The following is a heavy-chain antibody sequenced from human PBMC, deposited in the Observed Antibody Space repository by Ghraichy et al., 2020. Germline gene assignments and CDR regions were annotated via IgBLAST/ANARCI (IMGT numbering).Heavy chain of an antibody. D-gene: IGHD3-22*01. V-gene: IGHV3-33*01. CDR2: IWYDGSDE. CDR3: ARDDSSGYYSFDY. Sequence: GGSLRLSCAASGFTFSNYGMHWVRQAPGKGLEWVAVIWYDGSDEYYADSVKGRFTISRDNSKNTLYLQMDSLRAEDTAVFYCARDDSSGYYSFDYWGHGNLVTVSP. CDR1: GFTFSNYG. J-gene: IGHJ4*01.